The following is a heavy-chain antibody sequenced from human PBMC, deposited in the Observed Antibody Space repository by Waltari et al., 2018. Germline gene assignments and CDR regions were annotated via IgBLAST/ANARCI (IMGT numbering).Heavy chain of an antibody. CDR2: IIPIFGTA. J-gene: IGHJ1*01. V-gene: IGHV1-69*01. CDR3: ARDGPDDYDSSGYYPTYFQH. Sequence: QVPLVQSGAEVKKPGSSVKVSCKASGGTFSSYAISWVRQAPGPGLEWMGGIIPIFGTANYAQKCKGRVTITADESTSTAYMELSSRRSKDTAGYYCARDGPDDYDSSGYYPTYFQHWGQGTLVTVSS. D-gene: IGHD3-22*01. CDR1: GGTFSSYA.